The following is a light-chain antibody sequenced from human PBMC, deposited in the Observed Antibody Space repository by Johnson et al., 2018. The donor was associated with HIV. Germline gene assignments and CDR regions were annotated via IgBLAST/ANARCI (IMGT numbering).Light chain of an antibody. J-gene: IGLJ1*01. CDR2: EDN. Sequence: QSVLTQPPSMSAAPGQRVTISCSGSSSNIGNNYVSWYQQVPGAAPKLLIYEDNKRPSGIPDRFSGSKSGTSATLGITGLQTGDEADYYCGTWDSSLSVYVFGTGTEVTV. V-gene: IGLV1-51*02. CDR3: GTWDSSLSVYV. CDR1: SSNIGNNY.